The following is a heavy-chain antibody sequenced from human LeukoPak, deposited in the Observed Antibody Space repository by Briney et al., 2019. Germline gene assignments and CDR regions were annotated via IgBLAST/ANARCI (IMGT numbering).Heavy chain of an antibody. J-gene: IGHJ4*02. CDR3: AKGAGYSYGHGYFDY. Sequence: SLRLSCAASGFTFADYAMHWVRQAPGKGLEWVSGISWNSGSIGYAHSVKGRFTISRDNAKNSLYLQMNSLRAEDTALYYCAKGAGYSYGHGYFDYWGQGTLVTVSS. D-gene: IGHD5-18*01. CDR2: ISWNSGSI. CDR1: GFTFADYA. V-gene: IGHV3-9*01.